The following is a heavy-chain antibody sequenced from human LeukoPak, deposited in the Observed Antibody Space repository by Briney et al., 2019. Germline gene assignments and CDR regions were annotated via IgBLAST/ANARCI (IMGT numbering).Heavy chain of an antibody. Sequence: SGTLSLTCAVSGGSISSSNWWSWVRQPPGKGLEWIGEIYHSGSTNYNPSLKSRVTISVDTSKNQFSLKLSSVTAADTAVYYCARLYRGSYPFDYWGQGTLVTVSS. CDR2: IYHSGST. V-gene: IGHV4-4*02. CDR3: ARLYRGSYPFDY. J-gene: IGHJ4*02. CDR1: GGSISSSNW. D-gene: IGHD1-26*01.